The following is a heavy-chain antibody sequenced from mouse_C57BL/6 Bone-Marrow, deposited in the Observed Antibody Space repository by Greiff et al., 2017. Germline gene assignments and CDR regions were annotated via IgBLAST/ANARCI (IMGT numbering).Heavy chain of an antibody. J-gene: IGHJ2*01. V-gene: IGHV1-19*01. CDR1: GYTFTDYY. CDR2: INPYNGGT. CDR3: ASDDYPLDY. Sequence: EVKLMESGPVLVKPGASVKMSCKASGYTFTDYYMNWVKPSHGKSLEWIGVINPYNGGTSYNQKFKGKATLTVDKSSSTAYMELNSLTSEDSAVYYCASDDYPLDYWGQGTTLTVSS. D-gene: IGHD2-4*01.